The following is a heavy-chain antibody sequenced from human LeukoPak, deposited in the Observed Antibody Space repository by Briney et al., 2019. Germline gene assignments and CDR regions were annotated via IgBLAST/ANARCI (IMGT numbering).Heavy chain of an antibody. D-gene: IGHD3/OR15-3a*01. V-gene: IGHV3-23*01. Sequence: PGGSLRLSCTGSGFTFSSYAMNWVRQAPGKGLEWVSAICGSGDSTYYADSVKGRFTISRDNSKNTLYLQMNSLRAEDTAVYYCAKGTGYYYYYGMDVWGQGTTVTVSS. CDR3: AKGTGYYYYYGMDV. CDR1: GFTFSSYA. J-gene: IGHJ6*02. CDR2: ICGSGDST.